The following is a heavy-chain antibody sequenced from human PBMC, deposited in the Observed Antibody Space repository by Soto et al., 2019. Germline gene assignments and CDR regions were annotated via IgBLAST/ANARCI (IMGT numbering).Heavy chain of an antibody. CDR2: INHSGST. CDR3: ATLGSSSYNGWFDP. Sequence: PSETLSLTCDVYGGSFSGNYWTWIRQPPGKGLEWIGEINHSGSTNYNPSLKSRVTISVGTSKNQFSLKLSSVTAADTAVYYCATLGSSSYNGWFDPWGQGTLVTVSS. D-gene: IGHD6-6*01. V-gene: IGHV4-34*01. J-gene: IGHJ5*02. CDR1: GGSFSGNY.